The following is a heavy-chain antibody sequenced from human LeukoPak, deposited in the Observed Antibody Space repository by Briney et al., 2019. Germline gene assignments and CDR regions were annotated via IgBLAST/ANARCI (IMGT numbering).Heavy chain of an antibody. CDR3: VRVGYAYGPVGNWFDP. CDR1: GGSISSSDYY. CDR2: IHYSGGS. V-gene: IGHV4-39*01. D-gene: IGHD5-18*01. Sequence: SETLSLTCTVSGGSISSSDYYWGWVRQPPGKGLEWIGNIHYSGGSYSSPSLESRVTISSDTSKNQFSVKLTSVTAADTAVYYCVRVGYAYGPVGNWFDPWGQGVLVTVSS. J-gene: IGHJ5*02.